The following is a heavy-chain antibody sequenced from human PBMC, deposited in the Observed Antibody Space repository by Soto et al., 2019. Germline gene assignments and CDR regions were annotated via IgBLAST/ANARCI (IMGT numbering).Heavy chain of an antibody. CDR3: VRGLRYSGMDV. CDR1: GGSFSAYY. J-gene: IGHJ6*02. V-gene: IGHV4-34*01. CDR2: IDHSGST. Sequence: QVQLQQWGAGLLKPSETLSLTCAVSGGSFSAYYWTWIRQPPGRVLEWIGEIDHSGSTNYNPSLEGRVTMSIDTAKNRFSLNVTSVPAADTAVYYCVRGLRYSGMDVWGQGTTVTVS. D-gene: IGHD2-15*01.